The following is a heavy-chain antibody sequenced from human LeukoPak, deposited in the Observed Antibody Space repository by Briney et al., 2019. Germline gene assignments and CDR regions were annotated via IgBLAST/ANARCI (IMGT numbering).Heavy chain of an antibody. CDR3: AGGSRRYCSSTSCRNWFDP. CDR2: INHSGST. V-gene: IGHV4-34*01. D-gene: IGHD2-2*01. J-gene: IGHJ5*02. Sequence: SETLSLTCAVYGGSFSGYYWSWIRQPPGKGLERIGEINHSGSTNYNPSLKSRVTISVDTSKNQFSLKLSSVTAADTAVYYCAGGSRRYCSSTSCRNWFDPWGQGTLVTVSS. CDR1: GGSFSGYY.